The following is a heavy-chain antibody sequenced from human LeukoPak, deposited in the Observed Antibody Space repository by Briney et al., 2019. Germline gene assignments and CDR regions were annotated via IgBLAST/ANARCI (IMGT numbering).Heavy chain of an antibody. V-gene: IGHV4-34*01. CDR2: INHSGST. D-gene: IGHD2-15*01. Sequence: SETLSLTCAVYGGSFSGDYWSWIRQPPGKGLEWIGEINHSGSTNYNPSLKSRVTISVDKSKNQFSLKLSSVTAADTAVYYCAEVVAATNNWFDPWGQGTLVTVSS. CDR3: AEVVAATNNWFDP. J-gene: IGHJ5*02. CDR1: GGSFSGDY.